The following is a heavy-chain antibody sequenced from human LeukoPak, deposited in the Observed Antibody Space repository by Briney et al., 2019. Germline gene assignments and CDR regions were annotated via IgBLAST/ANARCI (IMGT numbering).Heavy chain of an antibody. Sequence: SETLSLTCTVSGGSISSSSYYWGWIRQPPGKGLEWIGSIYYSGSTYYNPSLKRRVTISVDTSKNQFSLKLSSVTAADTAVYYCARDSKYYGSGSYYNGYNWFDPWGQGTLVTVSS. J-gene: IGHJ5*02. CDR2: IYYSGST. CDR1: GGSISSSSYY. V-gene: IGHV4-39*07. D-gene: IGHD3-10*01. CDR3: ARDSKYYGSGSYYNGYNWFDP.